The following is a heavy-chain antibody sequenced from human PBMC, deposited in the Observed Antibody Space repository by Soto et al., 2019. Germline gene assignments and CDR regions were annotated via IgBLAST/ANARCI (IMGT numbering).Heavy chain of an antibody. CDR2: ISSSSSTI. Sequence: GGSLRLSCAASGFTFSSYSMNWVRQAPGKGLEWVSYISSSSSTIYYADSAKGRFTISRDNAKNSLYLQMNSLRDEDTAVYYCARDYGGYYDSSGYYFFGYWGQGTLVTVSS. J-gene: IGHJ4*02. V-gene: IGHV3-48*02. D-gene: IGHD3-22*01. CDR3: ARDYGGYYDSSGYYFFGY. CDR1: GFTFSSYS.